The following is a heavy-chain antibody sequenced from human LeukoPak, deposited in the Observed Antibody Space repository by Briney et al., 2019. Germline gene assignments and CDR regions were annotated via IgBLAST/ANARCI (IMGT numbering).Heavy chain of an antibody. Sequence: GGSLRLSCAASGFTFSSYWMHWVRQAPGKGLVGVARINSDGSDTNYADSVKGRFTISRDNARNTVYLQMSCLRAEDTAVYYCAREWVPSDITLKWGQGTMVTVSS. CDR1: GFTFSSYW. D-gene: IGHD3-22*01. V-gene: IGHV3-74*01. CDR3: AREWVPSDITLK. J-gene: IGHJ3*01. CDR2: INSDGSDT.